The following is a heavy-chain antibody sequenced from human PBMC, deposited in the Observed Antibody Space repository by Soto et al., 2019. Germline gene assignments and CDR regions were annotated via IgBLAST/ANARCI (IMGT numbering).Heavy chain of an antibody. CDR2: IYHSGST. J-gene: IGHJ4*02. CDR3: ARSGNSSWYIDFDY. D-gene: IGHD6-13*01. V-gene: IGHV4-4*02. CDR1: CGSISSSNW. Sequence: SETLSLTCAVSCGSISSSNWWRWVRQPAGKGLEWIVEIYHSGSTKDDPSLSSRVTISVDKYKNQFSLKLSSVTAADTAVYYCARSGNSSWYIDFDYWGQGTLVTVSS.